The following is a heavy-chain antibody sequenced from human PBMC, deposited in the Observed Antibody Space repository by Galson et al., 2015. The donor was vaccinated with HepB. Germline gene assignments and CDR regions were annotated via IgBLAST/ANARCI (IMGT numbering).Heavy chain of an antibody. CDR3: ARLSNYYDSSGYYYVEHHYFDY. J-gene: IGHJ4*02. Sequence: SYAISWVRQAPGQGLERMGGIIPIFGTANYAQKFQGRVTITADESTSTAYMELSSLRSEDTAVYYCARLSNYYDSSGYYYVEHHYFDYWGQGTLVTVSS. V-gene: IGHV1-69*01. CDR2: IIPIFGTA. D-gene: IGHD3-22*01. CDR1: SYA.